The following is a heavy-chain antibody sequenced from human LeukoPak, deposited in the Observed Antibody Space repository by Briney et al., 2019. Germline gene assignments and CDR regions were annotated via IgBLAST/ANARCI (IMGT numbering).Heavy chain of an antibody. D-gene: IGHD3-10*02. V-gene: IGHV3-48*03. CDR2: ISSSGSTI. CDR1: GFTFSSYE. Sequence: GGSLRLSCAAFGFTFSSYEMNWVRQAPGKGLEWVSYISSSGSTIYYADSVKGRFTISRDNAKNSLYLQMNSLRAEDTAVYYCAELGITMIGGVWGKGTTVTVSS. CDR3: AELGITMIGGV. J-gene: IGHJ6*04.